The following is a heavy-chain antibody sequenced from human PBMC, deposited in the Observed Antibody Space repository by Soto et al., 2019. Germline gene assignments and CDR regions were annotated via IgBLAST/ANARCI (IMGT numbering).Heavy chain of an antibody. D-gene: IGHD3-9*01. J-gene: IGHJ4*02. CDR2: FYYGGRT. CDR3: ARQVTYDILAPPCLLDY. Sequence: SETLSLTCTVSGDSISSGGHLWSWIRQHPGKGLEWIGYFYYGGRTDYNPSLKSRVTISVDASKSQFSLTLRSVTAADTAVYYCARQVTYDILAPPCLLDYWGQGSLVTVSS. V-gene: IGHV4-30-4*01. CDR1: GDSISSGGHL.